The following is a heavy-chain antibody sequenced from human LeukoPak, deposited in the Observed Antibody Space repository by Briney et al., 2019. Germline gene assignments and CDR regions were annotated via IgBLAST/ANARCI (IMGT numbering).Heavy chain of an antibody. D-gene: IGHD6-25*01. CDR3: AKDFSSAFDY. Sequence: GRSLRLSCAASGFTFSSYGMHWVRRAPGKGLEWVAVISYDGSNKYYADSVKGRFTISRDNSKNTLYLQMNSLRAEDTAAYYCAKDFSSAFDYWGQGTLVTVSS. CDR2: ISYDGSNK. V-gene: IGHV3-30*18. CDR1: GFTFSSYG. J-gene: IGHJ4*02.